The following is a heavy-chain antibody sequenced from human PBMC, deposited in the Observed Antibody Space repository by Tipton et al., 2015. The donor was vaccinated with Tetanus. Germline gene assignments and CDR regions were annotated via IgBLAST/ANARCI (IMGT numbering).Heavy chain of an antibody. CDR2: ISWNSGSI. J-gene: IGHJ6*02. CDR3: AKGIGYYGMDV. V-gene: IGHV3-9*01. D-gene: IGHD2/OR15-2a*01. CDR1: EFTFSSYS. Sequence: SLRLSCAASEFTFSSYSMNWVRQAPGKGLEWVSGISWNSGSIGYADSVKGRFTISRDNAKNSLYLQMNSLRAEDTALYYCAKGIGYYGMDVWGQGTTVTVSS.